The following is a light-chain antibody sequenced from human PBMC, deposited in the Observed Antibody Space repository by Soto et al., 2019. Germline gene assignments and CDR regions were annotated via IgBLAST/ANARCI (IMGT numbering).Light chain of an antibody. CDR2: KSS. CDR3: QQYNRDAVT. CDR1: QTSSSW. J-gene: IGKJ1*01. Sequence: DIHMTASRSTVSASLGNRVTISGRASQTSSSWVRWYQQKPGKGPKLLIYKSSHLESGCPSRFSGSGSGTEFTLTISRLQPGDFAVYYCQQYNRDAVTFGQGSKVDI. V-gene: IGKV1-5*03.